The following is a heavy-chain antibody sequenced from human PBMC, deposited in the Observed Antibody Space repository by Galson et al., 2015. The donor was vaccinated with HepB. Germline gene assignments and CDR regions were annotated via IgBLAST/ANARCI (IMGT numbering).Heavy chain of an antibody. CDR2: IWYDGSNK. CDR1: GFTFSSYG. Sequence: SLRLSCAASGFTFSSYGMHWVRQAPGKGLEWVAVIWYDGSNKYYADSVKGRFTISRDNSKNTLYLQMNSLRAEDTAVYYCAREAFYSNRPQPSLDAFDIWGQGTMVTVSS. CDR3: AREAFYSNRPQPSLDAFDI. D-gene: IGHD4-11*01. V-gene: IGHV3-33*01. J-gene: IGHJ3*02.